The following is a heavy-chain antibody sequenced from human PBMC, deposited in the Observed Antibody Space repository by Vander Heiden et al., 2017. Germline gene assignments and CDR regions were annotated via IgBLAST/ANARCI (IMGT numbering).Heavy chain of an antibody. Sequence: QMQLVQYGPEVKKPGSSVTVSCKASGGTFSDYAVSWVRQAPGLVLEWLGGIIPTLVTASDARKFQSRVTITADRSTNTAYMELNSLRSDDTAVYYCAHYYDSSGPWAFDIWGQGTMITVSS. D-gene: IGHD3-22*01. CDR3: AHYYDSSGPWAFDI. J-gene: IGHJ3*02. CDR1: GGTFSDYA. CDR2: IIPTLVTA. V-gene: IGHV1-69*06.